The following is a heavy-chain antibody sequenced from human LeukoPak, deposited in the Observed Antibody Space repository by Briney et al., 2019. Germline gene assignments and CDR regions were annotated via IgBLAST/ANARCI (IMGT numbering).Heavy chain of an antibody. J-gene: IGHJ4*02. V-gene: IGHV3-21*01. Sequence: GGSLRLSCAASGFTFSSYSMNWVRQAPGKGLEWVSSISSSSSYIYYADSVKGRFTISRDNAKNSLYLQMNSLRAEDTAVYYCARDLLSVDSSDDGGDYWGQGTLVTVSS. D-gene: IGHD3-22*01. CDR1: GFTFSSYS. CDR3: ARDLLSVDSSDDGGDY. CDR2: ISSSSSYI.